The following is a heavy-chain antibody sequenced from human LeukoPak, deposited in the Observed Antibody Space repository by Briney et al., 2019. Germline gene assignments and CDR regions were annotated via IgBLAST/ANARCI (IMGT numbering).Heavy chain of an antibody. CDR2: IYHSGST. Sequence: KPSETLSLTCTVSGYSISSGYYWGWIRQPPGKGLEWIGSIYHSGSTYYNPSLKSRVTISVDTSKNQFSLKLSSVTAADTAVYYCARGAPDYGDYDDYWGQGTLVTVSS. V-gene: IGHV4-38-2*02. J-gene: IGHJ4*02. CDR3: ARGAPDYGDYDDY. D-gene: IGHD4-17*01. CDR1: GYSISSGYY.